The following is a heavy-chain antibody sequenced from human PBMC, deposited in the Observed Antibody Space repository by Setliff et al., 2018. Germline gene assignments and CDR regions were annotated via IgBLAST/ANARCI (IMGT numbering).Heavy chain of an antibody. Sequence: SETLSLTCAVSGYSISSGYYWGWIRQPPGKGLEWIGSIYHSGSTYYNPSLKSRVTISVDTSKNQFSLKLSSVTAADTAVYYCARDGGANGGNSAFDYWGQGTLVTVPQ. CDR3: ARDGGANGGNSAFDY. CDR1: GYSISSGYY. CDR2: IYHSGST. J-gene: IGHJ4*02. V-gene: IGHV4-38-2*02. D-gene: IGHD2-21*02.